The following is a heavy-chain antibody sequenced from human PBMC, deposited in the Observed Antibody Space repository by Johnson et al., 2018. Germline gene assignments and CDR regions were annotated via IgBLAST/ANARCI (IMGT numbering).Heavy chain of an antibody. J-gene: IGHJ3*02. Sequence: VQLVQSGGGVVQPGRSLRLSCGASGFTFSNFGMHWVRQAPGKGLEWVAHISYDGRKKNYADSVKGRFAISRDNSKNTLYVQMDSLRAEDTAVYYCAKDRSVRYSSTWSDAFDIWGPGTMVTVSS. CDR1: GFTFSNFG. V-gene: IGHV3-30*18. D-gene: IGHD5-18*01. CDR2: ISYDGRKK. CDR3: AKDRSVRYSSTWSDAFDI.